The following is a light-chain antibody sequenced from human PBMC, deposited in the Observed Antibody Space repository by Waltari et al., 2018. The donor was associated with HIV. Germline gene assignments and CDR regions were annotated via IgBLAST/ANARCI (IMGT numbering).Light chain of an antibody. J-gene: IGLJ1*01. CDR3: SSLTSSGTPYV. CDR2: EVT. V-gene: IGLV2-14*01. CDR1: GGCKC. Sequence: GGCKCVSWYQQHAGKAPKLIIYEVTNRPSEISDRFSGSRSANTASLTISGLQAEDEGDYYCSSLTSSGTPYVFGTGTKVTVL.